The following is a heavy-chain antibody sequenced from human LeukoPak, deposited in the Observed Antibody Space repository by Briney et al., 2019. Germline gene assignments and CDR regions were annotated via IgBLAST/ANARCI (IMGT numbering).Heavy chain of an antibody. J-gene: IGHJ4*02. CDR1: GFTFSSYA. D-gene: IGHD5-12*01. CDR3: AKVHVDRGVYFDY. CDR2: ISGSGGST. V-gene: IGHV3-23*01. Sequence: AGGSLRLSCAASGFTFSSYAMSWVRQAPGKGLEWVSAISGSGGSTYYADSVKGRFTISRDNSKNTLYLQMNSLRAEDTAVYYCAKVHVDRGVYFDYWGQGALVTVSS.